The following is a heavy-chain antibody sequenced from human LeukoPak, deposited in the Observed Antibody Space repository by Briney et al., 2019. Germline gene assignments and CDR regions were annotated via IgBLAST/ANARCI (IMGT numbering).Heavy chain of an antibody. J-gene: IGHJ4*02. CDR3: AKVKLLWFGRETYYFDY. CDR1: GFTFSSYA. Sequence: PGGSLRLSRAASGFTFSSYAMSWVRQAPGKGLEWVSAISGSGGSTYYADSVKGRFTISRDNSKNTLYLQMNSLRAEDTAVYYCAKVKLLWFGRETYYFDYWGQGTLVTVSS. D-gene: IGHD3-10*01. CDR2: ISGSGGST. V-gene: IGHV3-23*01.